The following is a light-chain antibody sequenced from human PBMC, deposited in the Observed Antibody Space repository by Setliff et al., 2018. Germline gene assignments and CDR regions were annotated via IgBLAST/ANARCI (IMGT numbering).Light chain of an antibody. CDR1: TSDVGRYNY. V-gene: IGLV2-11*01. J-gene: IGLJ1*01. Sequence: QSVLTQPRSVSGSAGQSVTISCTGATSDVGRYNYVSWYQQYPGRAPTLLLYDVDRRPSGVPDRFSGSKSGNTASLTISGLHVDDEADIYCCSYAGSYTYIFGSGTKVTVL. CDR3: CSYAGSYTYI. CDR2: DVD.